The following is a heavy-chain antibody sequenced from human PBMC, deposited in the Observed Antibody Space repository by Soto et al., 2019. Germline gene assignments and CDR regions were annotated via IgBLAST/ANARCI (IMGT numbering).Heavy chain of an antibody. D-gene: IGHD6-13*01. CDR1: GFTVSSNY. CDR3: ARGGSGAAGTAFDY. V-gene: IGHV3-66*01. J-gene: IGHJ4*02. Sequence: EVQLVESGGGLVQPGGSLRLSCAASGFTVSSNYMSWVRQAPGKGLEWVSVIYSGGSTYYADSVKGRFTISRDNSKNTLYLQMNSLRAEDTAVYYCARGGSGAAGTAFDYWGQGTLVTVSS. CDR2: IYSGGST.